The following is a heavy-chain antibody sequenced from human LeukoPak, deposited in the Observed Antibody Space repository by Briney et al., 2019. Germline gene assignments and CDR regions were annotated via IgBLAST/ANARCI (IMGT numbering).Heavy chain of an antibody. CDR1: GFTFSSYA. Sequence: PGGSLRLSCAASGFTFSSYAMSWVRQAPGKGLEWVSAISGSGGSTYYADSVKGRFTISRDNSKNTLSLQMNSLRAEDTAVYYCAKDRDVWGSLLDYWGQGTLVTVSS. CDR2: ISGSGGST. D-gene: IGHD3-16*01. V-gene: IGHV3-23*01. J-gene: IGHJ4*02. CDR3: AKDRDVWGSLLDY.